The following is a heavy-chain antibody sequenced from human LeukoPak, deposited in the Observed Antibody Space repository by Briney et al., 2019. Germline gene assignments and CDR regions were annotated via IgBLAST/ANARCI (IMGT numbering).Heavy chain of an antibody. CDR3: AADIVVVAATDYNWFDP. Sequence: KPSETLSLTCAVSGGSISSTNWWSWVRQPPGKGLEWIGEIYHSGSTNYNPSLKSRVTISVDTSKNQFSLKLSSVTAADTAVYYCAADIVVVAATDYNWFDPWGQGTLVTVSS. CDR1: GGSISSTNW. J-gene: IGHJ5*02. CDR2: IYHSGST. V-gene: IGHV4-4*02. D-gene: IGHD2-15*01.